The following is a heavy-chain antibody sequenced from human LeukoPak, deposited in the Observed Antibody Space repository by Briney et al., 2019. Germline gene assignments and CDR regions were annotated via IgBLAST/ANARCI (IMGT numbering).Heavy chain of an antibody. J-gene: IGHJ4*02. CDR1: GFTFSSYW. CDR2: IKQDGSEK. V-gene: IGHV3-7*01. D-gene: IGHD3-16*02. CDR3: ARDLYDYVWGSYRSLGIDY. Sequence: GGSLRLSCAASGFTFSSYWMSWVRQAPGKGREWVANIKQDGSEKYYVDSVKGRFTISRDNAKNSLYLQMNSLRAEDTAVYYCARDLYDYVWGSYRSLGIDYWGQGTLVTVSS.